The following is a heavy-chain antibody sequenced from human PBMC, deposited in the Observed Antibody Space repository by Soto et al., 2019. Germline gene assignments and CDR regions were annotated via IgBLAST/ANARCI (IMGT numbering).Heavy chain of an antibody. J-gene: IGHJ6*02. CDR1: GYTFTSYG. D-gene: IGHD6-19*01. Sequence: ASVKVSCKASGYTFTSYGISWVRQAPGQGLEWMGWISAYNGNTNYAQKLQGRVTMTTDTSTSTAYMELRSLRSDDTAAYYCARAIAVADEFYYGMDVWGQGTTVTVSS. CDR3: ARAIAVADEFYYGMDV. V-gene: IGHV1-18*01. CDR2: ISAYNGNT.